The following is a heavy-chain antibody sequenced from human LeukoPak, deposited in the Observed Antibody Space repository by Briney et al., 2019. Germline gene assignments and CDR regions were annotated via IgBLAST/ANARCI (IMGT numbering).Heavy chain of an antibody. D-gene: IGHD2-8*01. CDR1: LFTFSTYE. J-gene: IGHJ4*02. Sequence: GGSLRLSCAPSLFTFSTYEMNWVRQAPGEGLEWTSYISSSGSTTYYPDFVKGRYTISKDNASDSLYLQMNSLRAEDTAVYYCARAPINCGNGGCNRGLCNYWGQGTLVTVSS. CDR3: ARAPINCGNGGCNRGLCNY. CDR2: ISSSGSTT. V-gene: IGHV3-48*03.